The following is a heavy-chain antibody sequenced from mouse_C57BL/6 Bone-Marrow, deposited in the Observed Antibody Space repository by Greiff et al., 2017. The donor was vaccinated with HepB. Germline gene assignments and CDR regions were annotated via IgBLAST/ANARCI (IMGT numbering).Heavy chain of an antibody. V-gene: IGHV5-6*01. CDR1: GFTFSSYG. J-gene: IGHJ3*01. D-gene: IGHD4-1*01. Sequence: EVQVVESGGDLVKPGGSLKLSCAASGFTFSSYGMSWVRQTPDKRLEWVATISSGGSYTYYPDSVKGRFTISRDNAKNTLYLQMSSLKSEDTAMYYCARHLGPRFAYWGQGTLVTVSA. CDR2: ISSGGSYT. CDR3: ARHLGPRFAY.